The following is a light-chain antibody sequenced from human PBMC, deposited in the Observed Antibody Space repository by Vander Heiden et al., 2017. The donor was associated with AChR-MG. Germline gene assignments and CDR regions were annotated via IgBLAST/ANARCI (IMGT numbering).Light chain of an antibody. CDR1: QGTSRY. CDR3: QQYDSYPCT. V-gene: IGKV1-8*01. Sequence: VSITSLASQGTSRYLAWYQQKPGKAPKLLIYAASNLQSGAPSRFSGSGSGTDFTLTVSCLQSEDFATYYCQQYDSYPCTFGQGTKLEIK. J-gene: IGKJ2*02. CDR2: AAS.